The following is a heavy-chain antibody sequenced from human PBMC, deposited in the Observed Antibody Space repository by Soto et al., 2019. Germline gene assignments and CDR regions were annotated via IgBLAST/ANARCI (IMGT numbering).Heavy chain of an antibody. Sequence: GGSLRLSCAASGFTVSSKYMSWVRQAPGKGLEWVSLIQSGGPTYYADSVKGRFTISRDTSENTLHLQMDSLRAEDTAVYYCARDDVLCDGGRCFVVASEAWG. CDR3: ARDDVLCDGGRCFVVASEA. D-gene: IGHD2-15*01. V-gene: IGHV3-66*01. CDR2: IQSGGPT. J-gene: IGHJ5*01. CDR1: GFTVSSKY.